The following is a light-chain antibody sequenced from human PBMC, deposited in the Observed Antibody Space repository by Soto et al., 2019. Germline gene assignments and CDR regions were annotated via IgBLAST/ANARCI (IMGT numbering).Light chain of an antibody. CDR1: QSVSSN. J-gene: IGKJ1*01. CDR2: GAS. CDR3: RQYNNWPGT. Sequence: EIVMTQSPATLSVSPGERATLHCRASQSVSSNLAWYQQKPGQAPRLLIYGASTRATGIPARFSGSGSGTEFTLTISSLQSEDFAVYYCRQYNNWPGTFGQGTNVDI. V-gene: IGKV3-15*01.